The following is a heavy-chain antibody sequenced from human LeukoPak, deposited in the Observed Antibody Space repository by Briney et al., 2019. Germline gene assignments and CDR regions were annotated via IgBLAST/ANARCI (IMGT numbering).Heavy chain of an antibody. Sequence: GSLRLSCAASGFPFSSYSMNWVRPAPGKGLEWVSSISSSSSYIYYADSVKGRFTISRDNAKNSLYLQMNSLRAEDTAVYYCARGSRFLEWLSHEVPNWFDPWGQGTLVTVSS. CDR1: GFPFSSYS. CDR3: ARGSRFLEWLSHEVPNWFDP. CDR2: ISSSSSYI. D-gene: IGHD3-3*01. V-gene: IGHV3-21*01. J-gene: IGHJ5*02.